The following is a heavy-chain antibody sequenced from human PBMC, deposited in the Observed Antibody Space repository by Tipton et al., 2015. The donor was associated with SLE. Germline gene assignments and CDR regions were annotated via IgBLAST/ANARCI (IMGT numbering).Heavy chain of an antibody. CDR1: GGSFSGYY. Sequence: TLSLTCAVYGGSFSGYYWSWIRQPPGKGLEWIGEINHSGSTNYNPSLKSRVTISVDTSKNQFSLKLSSVTAADTAVYYCARHPTGGYDWGDYWGQGTLVTVSS. CDR2: INHSGST. V-gene: IGHV4-34*01. CDR3: ARHPTGGYDWGDY. D-gene: IGHD5-12*01. J-gene: IGHJ4*02.